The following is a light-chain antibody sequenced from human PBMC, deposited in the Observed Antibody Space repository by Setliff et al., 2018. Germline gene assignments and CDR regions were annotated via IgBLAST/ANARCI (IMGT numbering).Light chain of an antibody. CDR1: SSDVGVFNY. CDR3: SSYKSDSTYV. J-gene: IGLJ1*01. V-gene: IGLV2-14*03. Sequence: QSALAQPASMSGSPGQSITISCTGTSSDVGVFNYVSWYQQHPGKAPKLMIYDVTSRPSGVSNRFSGSKSGNTASLTISGLQVEDEADYYCSSYKSDSTYVFGTGTKVTVL. CDR2: DVT.